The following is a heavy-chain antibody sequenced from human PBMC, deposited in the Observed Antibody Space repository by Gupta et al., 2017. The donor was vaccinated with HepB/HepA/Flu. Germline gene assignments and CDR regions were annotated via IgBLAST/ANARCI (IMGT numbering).Heavy chain of an antibody. CDR1: GFTFSSYS. D-gene: IGHD2-2*01. CDR3: ARVQCSSTSCYYFDY. V-gene: IGHV3-21*01. J-gene: IGHJ4*02. CDR2: ISSSSSYI. Sequence: EVQLVESGGGLVKPGGSLRLSCAASGFTFSSYSMNWVRQAPGKGLEWVSSISSSSSYIYYADSVKGRFTISRDNAKNSLYLQMNSLRAEDTAVYYCARVQCSSTSCYYFDYWGQGTLVTVSS.